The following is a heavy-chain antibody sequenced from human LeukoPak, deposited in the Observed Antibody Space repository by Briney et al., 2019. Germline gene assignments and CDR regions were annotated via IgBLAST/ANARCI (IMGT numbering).Heavy chain of an antibody. CDR2: IIPIFGTA. CDR3: ARDGAYYYDSSGPLPYNWFDP. J-gene: IGHJ5*02. CDR1: GGTFSSYA. D-gene: IGHD3-22*01. V-gene: IGHV1-69*13. Sequence: GASVKVSCKASGGTFSSYAISWVRQAPGQGLEWMGGIIPIFGTANYAQKFQGRVTITADESTSTAYMELSSLRSEDTAVYYCARDGAYYYDSSGPLPYNWFDPWGQGTLVTVSS.